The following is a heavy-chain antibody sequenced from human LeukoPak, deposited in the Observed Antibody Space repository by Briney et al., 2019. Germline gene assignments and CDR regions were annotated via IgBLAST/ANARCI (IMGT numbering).Heavy chain of an antibody. CDR2: IYYSGST. D-gene: IGHD5-18*01. CDR1: GGSISSSIYY. CDR3: ARRPAVPAMVTS. V-gene: IGHV4-39*01. J-gene: IGHJ5*02. Sequence: PSETLSLTCTVSGGSISSSIYYWGWIRQPPGKGLEWIGSIYYSGSTYYNPSLKSRVTISVDTSKNQFSLKLSSVTAADTAVYYCARRPAVPAMVTSWGQGTLVTVSS.